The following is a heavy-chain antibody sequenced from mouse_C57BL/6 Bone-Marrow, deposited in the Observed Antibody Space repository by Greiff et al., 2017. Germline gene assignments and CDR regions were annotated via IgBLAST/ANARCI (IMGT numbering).Heavy chain of an antibody. CDR2: INPYNGGT. CDR1: GYTFTDYY. J-gene: IGHJ2*01. D-gene: IGHD1-1*01. CDR3: ARASYYYGSSLFDY. V-gene: IGHV1-19*01. Sequence: VQLQQSGPVLVKPGASVKMSCKASGYTFTDYYMNWVKQSHGKSLEWIGVINPYNGGTSSNPKFQGKATLTVDTSSSTAYMAHNSLTSEDSAVYYGARASYYYGSSLFDYWGQGTTRTVSS.